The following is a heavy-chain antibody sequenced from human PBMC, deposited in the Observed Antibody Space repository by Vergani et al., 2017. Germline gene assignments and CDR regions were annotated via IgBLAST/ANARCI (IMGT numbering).Heavy chain of an antibody. CDR3: ARAGSAINWFDP. J-gene: IGHJ5*02. D-gene: IGHD6-19*01. V-gene: IGHV4-39*07. Sequence: QVQLQESGPGLVKPSQTLSLTCTVSGGSISSGSYYWSWIRQPPGKGLEWIGEINHSGSTNYNPSLKSRVTISVDTSKNQFSLKLSSVTAADTAVYYCARAGSAINWFDPWGQGTLVTVSS. CDR1: GGSISSGSYY. CDR2: INHSGST.